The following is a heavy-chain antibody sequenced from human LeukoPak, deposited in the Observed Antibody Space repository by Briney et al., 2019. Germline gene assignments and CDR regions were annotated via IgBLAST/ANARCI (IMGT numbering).Heavy chain of an antibody. CDR3: AKDGCPSCYFVYYYYGMDV. Sequence: GGSLRLSCPASGLTFSTSAMSWVRQAPGKGMEWVSSISGSGGIAYYADSVKGRFTISRDNSNNTLSLQMSGPRVEDTAVYYCAKDGCPSCYFVYYYYGMDVWGQGTTVTVSS. D-gene: IGHD2-2*01. J-gene: IGHJ6*02. CDR2: ISGSGGIA. V-gene: IGHV3-23*01. CDR1: GLTFSTSA.